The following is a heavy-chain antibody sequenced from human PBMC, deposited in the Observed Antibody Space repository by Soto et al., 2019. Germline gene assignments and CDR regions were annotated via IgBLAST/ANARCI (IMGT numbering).Heavy chain of an antibody. Sequence: QVQLVQSGAEVKKPGSSVKVSCKASGGTFSSYAISWVRQAPGQGLEWMGGIIPIFGTANYAQKFQGRVTITADESTSTAYMELSSLRSEDTAVYYCARDGQYYYDISGYYYTSDYWGQGTLVTVSS. CDR3: ARDGQYYYDISGYYYTSDY. D-gene: IGHD3-22*01. CDR1: GGTFSSYA. J-gene: IGHJ4*02. CDR2: IIPIFGTA. V-gene: IGHV1-69*12.